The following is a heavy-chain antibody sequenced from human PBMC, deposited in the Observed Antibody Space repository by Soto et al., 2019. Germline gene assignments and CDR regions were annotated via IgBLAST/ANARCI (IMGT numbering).Heavy chain of an antibody. J-gene: IGHJ6*02. V-gene: IGHV1-69*01. CDR1: GGTFSSYA. D-gene: IGHD5-18*01. CDR3: ASGAGYSYGPHGDYYYYGMDV. Sequence: QVPLVQSGAEVKKPGSSVKVSCKASGGTFSSYAISWVRQAPGQGLEWMGGIIPIFGTANYAQKFQGRVTITADESTSTAYMELSSLRSEDTAVYYCASGAGYSYGPHGDYYYYGMDVWGQGTTVTVSS. CDR2: IIPIFGTA.